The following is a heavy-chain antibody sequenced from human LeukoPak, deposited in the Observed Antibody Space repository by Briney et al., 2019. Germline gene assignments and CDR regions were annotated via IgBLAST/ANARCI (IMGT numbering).Heavy chain of an antibody. V-gene: IGHV3-21*01. CDR3: ARDRTYGAFDI. D-gene: IGHD3-10*01. Sequence: GGSLRLSCAASGFSFSNYWMHWVRQAPGKGLEWVSSISSSSSYIYYADSVKGRFTISRDNAKNSLYLQMNSLRAEDTAVYYCARDRTYGAFDIWGQGTMVTVSS. CDR1: GFSFSNYW. J-gene: IGHJ3*02. CDR2: ISSSSSYI.